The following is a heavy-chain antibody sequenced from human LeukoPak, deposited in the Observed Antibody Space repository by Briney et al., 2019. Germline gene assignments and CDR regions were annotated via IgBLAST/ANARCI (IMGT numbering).Heavy chain of an antibody. CDR3: ARLIGAARPAWFDP. D-gene: IGHD6-6*01. CDR2: VDPSDSYT. J-gene: IGHJ5*02. Sequence: GESLKISCKGFGYNFTSYWISWVRQMPGKGLEWMGRVDPSDSYTNYSPSFQGHVTISADKSITTAYLQWSSLKASDTAMYYCARLIGAARPAWFDPWGQGTLVTVSS. V-gene: IGHV5-10-1*01. CDR1: GYNFTSYW.